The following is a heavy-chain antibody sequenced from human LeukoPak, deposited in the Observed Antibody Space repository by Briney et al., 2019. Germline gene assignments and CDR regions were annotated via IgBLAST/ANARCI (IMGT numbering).Heavy chain of an antibody. J-gene: IGHJ3*02. V-gene: IGHV3-33*06. CDR3: AKDIAFGGVIAEWAFDI. CDR2: IWYDGSNK. CDR1: GFTFSSYG. D-gene: IGHD3-16*02. Sequence: PGRSLRLSCAASGFTFSSYGMHWVRQAPGKGLEWVAVIWYDGSNKYYADSVKGRFTISRDNSKNTLYLQMNSLRAEDTALYYCAKDIAFGGVIAEWAFDIWGQGTMVTVSS.